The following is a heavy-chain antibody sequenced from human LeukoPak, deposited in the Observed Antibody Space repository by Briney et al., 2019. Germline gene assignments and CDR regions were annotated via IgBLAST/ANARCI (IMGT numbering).Heavy chain of an antibody. CDR1: GVSISSGSYD. J-gene: IGHJ4*02. CDR2: IYTSGST. CDR3: ARLQSGWFYFDY. D-gene: IGHD6-19*01. Sequence: SQTLSLTCTVSGVSISSGSYDWRWLRQPAGKGLEWIGRIYTSGSTNDNPSLKSRVTISVDPSTTQSSLKLSSVTAADTAVYYCARLQSGWFYFDYSGPGTLLTVSS. V-gene: IGHV4-61*02.